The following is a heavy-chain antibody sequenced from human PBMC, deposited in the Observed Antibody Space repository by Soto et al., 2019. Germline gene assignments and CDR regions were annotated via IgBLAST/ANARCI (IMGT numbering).Heavy chain of an antibody. V-gene: IGHV4-30-2*01. D-gene: IGHD3-22*01. Sequence: PSETLSLTCAVSGGSISSGGYSWSWIRQPPGKGLEWIGYIYHSGSTYYNPSLKSRVTISVDRSKNQFSLKLSSVTAADTAVYYCARENYYDSSGYYPWGQGPLVTVSS. CDR3: ARENYYDSSGYYP. J-gene: IGHJ4*02. CDR2: IYHSGST. CDR1: GGSISSGGYS.